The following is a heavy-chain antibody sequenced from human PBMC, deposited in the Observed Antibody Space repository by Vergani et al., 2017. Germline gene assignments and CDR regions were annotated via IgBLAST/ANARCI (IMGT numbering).Heavy chain of an antibody. CDR2: IISIFGTV. CDR1: GGTFSNYA. Sequence: VQLVQSGAEVKKPGSSVKVSCKASGGTFSNYAINWVRQAPGQGLEWMGGIISIFGTVNYAQKFQDRVTITADEATSTAYMGLSSLRSEDTAVYYCARDRKTMVRVDAFDIWGQGTMVTVSS. D-gene: IGHD3-10*01. V-gene: IGHV1-69*12. CDR3: ARDRKTMVRVDAFDI. J-gene: IGHJ3*02.